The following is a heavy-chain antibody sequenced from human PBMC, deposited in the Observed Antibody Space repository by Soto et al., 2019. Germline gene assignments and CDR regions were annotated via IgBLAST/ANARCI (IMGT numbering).Heavy chain of an antibody. CDR1: GGSISSSSYF. Sequence: SETPSLTRTVSGGSISSSSYFWGWVRQPPGKGLEWIGSIYYSGSTYYNPSLKSRVTISVDTSKNQFSLKLSSVTAADTAVYYCDGSGSYYNLGYYYGMDVWGQGTTVTVSS. CDR3: DGSGSYYNLGYYYGMDV. J-gene: IGHJ6*02. V-gene: IGHV4-39*05. D-gene: IGHD3-10*01. CDR2: IYYSGST.